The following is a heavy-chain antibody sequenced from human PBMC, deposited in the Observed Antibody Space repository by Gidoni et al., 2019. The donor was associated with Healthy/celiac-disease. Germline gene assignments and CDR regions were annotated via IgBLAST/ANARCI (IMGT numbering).Heavy chain of an antibody. CDR3: ARDLSPTVDTAMVGVGY. D-gene: IGHD5-18*01. CDR2: INPNSGGT. J-gene: IGHJ4*02. CDR1: GYTFTGYY. V-gene: IGHV1-2*04. Sequence: QVQLVQSGAEVKKPGASVKVSCKASGYTFTGYYMHWVRQAPGQGLEWMGWINPNSGGTNYAQKFQGWVTMTRDTSISTAYMELSRLRSDDTAVYYCARDLSPTVDTAMVGVGYWGQGTLVTVSS.